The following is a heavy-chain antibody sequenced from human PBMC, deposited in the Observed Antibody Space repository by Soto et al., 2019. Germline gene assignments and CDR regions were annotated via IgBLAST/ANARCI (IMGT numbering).Heavy chain of an antibody. CDR1: GGSVSSGSYY. CDR2: IYYSGST. CDR3: ARGRNLYSSPCGWFDP. D-gene: IGHD6-19*01. J-gene: IGHJ5*02. V-gene: IGHV4-61*01. Sequence: SETLSLTCTVSGGSVSSGSYYWSWIRQPPGKGLEWIGYIYYSGSTNYNPSLKSRVTISGDTSKNQFSLKLSSVTAADTAVYYCARGRNLYSSPCGWFDPWGQGTLVTVAS.